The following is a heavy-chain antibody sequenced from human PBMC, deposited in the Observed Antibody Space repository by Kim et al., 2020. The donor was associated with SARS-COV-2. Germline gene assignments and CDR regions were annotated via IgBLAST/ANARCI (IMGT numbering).Heavy chain of an antibody. D-gene: IGHD2-2*01. V-gene: IGHV1-46*01. J-gene: IGHJ6*02. CDR3: ARDTCQSGYYYGMDV. Sequence: QKFQGRDTMTRDTSTSTVYMELSSLRSEDTAVYYCARDTCQSGYYYGMDVWGQGTTVTVSS.